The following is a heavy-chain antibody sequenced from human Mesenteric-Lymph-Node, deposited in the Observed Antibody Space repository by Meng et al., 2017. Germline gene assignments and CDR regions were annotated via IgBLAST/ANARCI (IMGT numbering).Heavy chain of an antibody. CDR1: GGSISSSSYY. CDR2: IYYSGST. V-gene: IGHV4-39*01. D-gene: IGHD7-27*01. CDR3: ASPLGILGIVDL. Sequence: LRLKDAGPGLVKPSEPLSLTCPVSGGSISSSSYYWGWIRQPPGKGLEWIGSIYYSGSTYYNPSLKSRVTISVDTSKNQFSLKLSSVTAADTAVYYCASPLGILGIVDLWGRGTLVTVSS. J-gene: IGHJ2*01.